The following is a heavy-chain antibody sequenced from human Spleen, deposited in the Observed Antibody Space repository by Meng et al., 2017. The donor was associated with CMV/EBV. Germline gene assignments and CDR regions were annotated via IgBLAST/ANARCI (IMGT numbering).Heavy chain of an antibody. CDR1: GGSFSGYS. CDR3: ARGPGSSWYRMDY. Sequence: AVYGGSFSGYSWSWIRQPPGKGLEWIGEINHSGSTNYNPSLKSRVTISVDTSKNQFSLKLSSVTAADTAVYYCARGPGSSWYRMDYWGQGTLVTVSS. J-gene: IGHJ4*02. CDR2: INHSGST. V-gene: IGHV4-34*01. D-gene: IGHD6-13*01.